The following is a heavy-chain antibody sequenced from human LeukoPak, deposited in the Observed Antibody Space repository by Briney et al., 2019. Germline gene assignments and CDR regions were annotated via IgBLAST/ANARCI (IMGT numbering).Heavy chain of an antibody. V-gene: IGHV3-23*01. CDR1: GFTFSSYA. Sequence: GGSLRLSCAGSGFTFSSYAMSWVRQAPGKGLEWVSATDGSGGSAYYADSVRGRFTISRDNSKNTLYLQMNSLRVEDTAVYYCAKNRPPPNAGPPNFDYLGQGTLVTGSS. J-gene: IGHJ4*02. D-gene: IGHD1-14*01. CDR2: TDGSGGSA. CDR3: AKNRPPPNAGPPNFDY.